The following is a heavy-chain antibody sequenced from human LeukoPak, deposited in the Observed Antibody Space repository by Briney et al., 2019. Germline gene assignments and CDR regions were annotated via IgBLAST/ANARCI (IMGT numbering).Heavy chain of an antibody. V-gene: IGHV4-4*02. J-gene: IGHJ4*02. CDR3: ARKENVYYYFDY. Sequence: ASETLSLTCAVSGGSISSSNWWSWVRQPPGKGLEWIGEIYHSGSTNYNPSLKSRVTISVDKSKNQFSLKLSSVTAADTAVYYCARKENVYYYFDYWGQGTLVTVSS. D-gene: IGHD3-10*01. CDR1: GGSISSSNW. CDR2: IYHSGST.